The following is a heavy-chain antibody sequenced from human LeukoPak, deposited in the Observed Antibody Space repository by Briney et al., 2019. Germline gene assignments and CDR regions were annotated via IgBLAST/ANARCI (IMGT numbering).Heavy chain of an antibody. V-gene: IGHV3-64*01. CDR3: ARASSGWYGY. CDR2: IISNGVST. D-gene: IGHD6-19*01. Sequence: PGGSLRLSCVVSGFTFSSYAMHWVRQAPGKGLEYVSAIISNGVSTYYANSVKGRFTISRDNSKNTLYLQMGSLRVEDMAVYYCARASSGWYGYWGQGTLVTVS. CDR1: GFTFSSYA. J-gene: IGHJ4*02.